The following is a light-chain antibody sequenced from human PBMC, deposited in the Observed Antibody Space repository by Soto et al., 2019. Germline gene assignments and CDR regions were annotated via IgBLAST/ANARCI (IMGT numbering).Light chain of an antibody. CDR2: DVI. Sequence: QSALIQPRSVSGSPGQSVTISCTGTSSDVGVYKYVSWYRQHPGKAPKLMIYDVITRPSGVPDRFSGSKSGNTASLTISGLQADDDADYYCCSYAGVYTFVFGSGTKLTVL. J-gene: IGLJ1*01. CDR1: SSDVGVYKY. CDR3: CSYAGVYTFV. V-gene: IGLV2-11*01.